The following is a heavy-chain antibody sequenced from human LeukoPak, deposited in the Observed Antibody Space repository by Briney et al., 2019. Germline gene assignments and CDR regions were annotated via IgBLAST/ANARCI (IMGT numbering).Heavy chain of an antibody. J-gene: IGHJ4*02. CDR3: ARIHRYCSGGACYVLDN. D-gene: IGHD2-15*01. V-gene: IGHV4-39*01. CDR1: GGSISTSAYY. CDR2: IYYSGNT. Sequence: SETLSLTCIVSGGSISTSAYYWGWIRQPPGEGLQWIGSIYYSGNTYYNSSLKSRVTISVDTSTSQFSLRLSSVTAADTAVYYCARIHRYCSGGACYVLDNWGRGTLVAVSS.